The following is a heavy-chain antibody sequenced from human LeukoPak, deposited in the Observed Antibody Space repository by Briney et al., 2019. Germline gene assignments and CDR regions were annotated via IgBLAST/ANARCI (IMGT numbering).Heavy chain of an antibody. V-gene: IGHV4-59*01. D-gene: IGHD1-1*01. Sequence: SETLSLTCTVSGGSISTYYWNWIRQPPGKGLEWIAYIHYSGSTNYNPSLKSRVIISVGTSKNQFSLKLRSVTTADTAVYYCARGGFLDPFDPWGQGTLVTVSS. CDR3: ARGGFLDPFDP. CDR2: IHYSGST. J-gene: IGHJ5*02. CDR1: GGSISTYY.